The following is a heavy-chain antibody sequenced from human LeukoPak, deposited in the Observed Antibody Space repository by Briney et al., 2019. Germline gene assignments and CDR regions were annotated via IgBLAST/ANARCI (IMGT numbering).Heavy chain of an antibody. CDR1: GGSISSGDYY. CDR3: ARGGGYCSSISCSGFDY. J-gene: IGHJ4*02. V-gene: IGHV4-30-4*08. Sequence: SETLSLTCTVSGGSISSGDYYWSWIRQPPGKGLEWFVYICYSGSTYYNPSLKSLVTISVDTSKNQFSLKLSSVTAADTAVYYCARGGGYCSSISCSGFDYWGQGTLVTVSS. D-gene: IGHD2-2*01. CDR2: ICYSGST.